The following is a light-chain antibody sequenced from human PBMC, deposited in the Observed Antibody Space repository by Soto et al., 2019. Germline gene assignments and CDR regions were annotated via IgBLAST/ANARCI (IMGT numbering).Light chain of an antibody. V-gene: IGKV1-5*03. CDR3: QQYNSNPLT. CDR1: QSFSTW. J-gene: IGKJ4*01. CDR2: KTS. Sequence: DIQMTQSPSTLSESVGDRVTITCRASQSFSTWLAWYQQEPGKAPNLLIYKTSILESGVPSRFSGSGSGTEFTLTISSLQPDDFATYYCQQYNSNPLTFGGGTKVEIK.